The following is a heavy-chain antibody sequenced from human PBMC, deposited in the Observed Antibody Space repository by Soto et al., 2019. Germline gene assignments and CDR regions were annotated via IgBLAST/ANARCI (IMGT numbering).Heavy chain of an antibody. V-gene: IGHV4-59*08. J-gene: IGHJ4*02. CDR2: IYSSGST. D-gene: IGHD3-10*01. Sequence: QVQLQESGPGLVTPSETLSLTCSVSGASLNTYFWSWIRLPPGKGLEWIGYIYSSGSTAYNPSLESRVTISLDTSNNQFSLKLNSVTAADTGVYYCARQSHSYESGSYQEDFDFWGQGTLVTVSS. CDR3: ARQSHSYESGSYQEDFDF. CDR1: GASLNTYF.